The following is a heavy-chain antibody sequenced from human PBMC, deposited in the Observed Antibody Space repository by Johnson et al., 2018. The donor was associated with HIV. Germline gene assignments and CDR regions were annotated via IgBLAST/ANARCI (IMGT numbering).Heavy chain of an antibody. Sequence: VQLVESGGGLVQPEESLRLSCAASGFTFSSYSMTWVRQAPGKGLEWVSVVSGSGGRTYYADSVKGRFTISRDNSKNTLYLQMNRLRVEDTAVYYCGKVKGVGPDYAVDIGGQGTMVTVSS. J-gene: IGHJ3*02. CDR3: GKVKGVGPDYAVDI. CDR2: VSGSGGRT. CDR1: GFTFSSYS. D-gene: IGHD2-21*02. V-gene: IGHV3-23*04.